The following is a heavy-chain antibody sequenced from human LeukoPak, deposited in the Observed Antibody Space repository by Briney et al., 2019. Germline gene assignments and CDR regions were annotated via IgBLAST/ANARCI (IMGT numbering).Heavy chain of an antibody. D-gene: IGHD3-10*01. V-gene: IGHV3-23*01. J-gene: IGHJ4*02. CDR3: ARANSLMFRGVITYSDS. CDR2: ISGSGGST. Sequence: GGSLRLSCAASGFTFSTYVMSWVRQAPGKGLEWVSAISGSGGSTYYADSVKGRFTISRDNAKNSLYLQMNRLGDEDTAVYFCARANSLMFRGVITYSDSWGQGTLVTVSS. CDR1: GFTFSTYV.